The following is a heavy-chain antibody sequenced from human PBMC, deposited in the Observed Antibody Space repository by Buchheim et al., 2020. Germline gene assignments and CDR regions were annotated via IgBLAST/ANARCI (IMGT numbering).Heavy chain of an antibody. Sequence: EVQLVESGGGLVKPGGSLRLSCAASGFTFSSYSMNWVRQAPGKGLEWVSSISSSSSYIYYEDPVKGRFTISRDNANNSLYMQMNSLRAEDTAVYYCARDMGWELPSAFDYWGQGTL. CDR2: ISSSSSYI. V-gene: IGHV3-21*01. CDR3: ARDMGWELPSAFDY. J-gene: IGHJ4*02. D-gene: IGHD1-26*01. CDR1: GFTFSSYS.